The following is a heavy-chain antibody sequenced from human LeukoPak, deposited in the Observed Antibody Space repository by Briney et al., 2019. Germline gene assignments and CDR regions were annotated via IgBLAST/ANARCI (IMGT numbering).Heavy chain of an antibody. CDR1: GYTFTGYY. CDR2: INPNSGGT. CDR3: ARYGSGSPTDDYYYYGMDV. D-gene: IGHD3-10*01. Sequence: ASVKVSCKASGYTFTGYYMHWVRRAPGQGLEWMGWINPNSGGTNYAQKFQGRVTMTRDTSISTAYMELSRLRSDDTAVYYCARYGSGSPTDDYYYYGMDVWGQGTTVTVSS. J-gene: IGHJ6*02. V-gene: IGHV1-2*02.